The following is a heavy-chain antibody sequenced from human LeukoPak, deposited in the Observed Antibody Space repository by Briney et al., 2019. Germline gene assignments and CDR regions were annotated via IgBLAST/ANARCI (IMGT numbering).Heavy chain of an antibody. CDR1: GGSISSYY. CDR3: ARDRPQWLGHFDI. CDR2: IYYGGST. Sequence: SETLSLTCTVSGGSISSYYWSWIRQPPGKGLEWIGYIYYGGSTNYNPSLKSRVTISVDTSKNQFSLKLSSVTAADTAVYYCARDRPQWLGHFDIWGQGTMVTVSS. V-gene: IGHV4-59*01. D-gene: IGHD6-19*01. J-gene: IGHJ3*02.